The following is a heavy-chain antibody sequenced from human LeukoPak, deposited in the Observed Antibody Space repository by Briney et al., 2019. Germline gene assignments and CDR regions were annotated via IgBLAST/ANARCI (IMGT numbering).Heavy chain of an antibody. CDR1: GYTFPVYY. V-gene: IGHV1-2*04. CDR3: ASTPGGEEYFQH. CDR2: INPNSGGT. Sequence: ASVQVSCKASGYTFPVYYMHWVRQAPGQGLEWMGWINPNSGGTNYSQKFQGWVTMTRDTSISTAYMELSRLRSDDTAVYYCASTPGGEEYFQHWGQGTLVTVSS. D-gene: IGHD3-16*01. J-gene: IGHJ1*01.